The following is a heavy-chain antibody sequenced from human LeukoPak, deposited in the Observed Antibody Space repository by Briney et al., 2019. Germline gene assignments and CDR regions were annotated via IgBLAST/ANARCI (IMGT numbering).Heavy chain of an antibody. D-gene: IGHD6-13*01. V-gene: IGHV3-73*01. CDR3: TRVAGAKYNWFDP. CDR2: IRSKANSYAT. J-gene: IGHJ5*02. CDR1: GFTIRGSA. Sequence: PGGSLKLSSAAPGFTIRGSAMHSVRQASGKGLEWVGRIRSKANSYATAYAASVKGRFTISRDDSKNTAYLQMNSQKTEDTAVYYCTRVAGAKYNWFDPWGQGTLVTVSS.